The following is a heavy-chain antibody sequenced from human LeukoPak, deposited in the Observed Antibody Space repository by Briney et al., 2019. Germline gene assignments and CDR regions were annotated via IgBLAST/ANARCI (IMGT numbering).Heavy chain of an antibody. Sequence: SETLSLTCTVSGGSIRSSSSTYYWGWIRQPPGKGLEWIGSIYYTGITYYYPSLKSRITMSVDTSKNQFSLKLNSVTAADTAVYYCARAYYRAGNSPRGDVFDIWGQGTTVTVSS. CDR2: IYYTGIT. V-gene: IGHV4-39*01. J-gene: IGHJ3*02. D-gene: IGHD5-24*01. CDR3: ARAYYRAGNSPRGDVFDI. CDR1: GGSIRSSSSTYY.